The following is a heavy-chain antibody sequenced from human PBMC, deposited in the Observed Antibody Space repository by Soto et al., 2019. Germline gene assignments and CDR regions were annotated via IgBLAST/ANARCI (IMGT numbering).Heavy chain of an antibody. CDR1: GYSLISYG. V-gene: IGHV1-18*01. CDR2: ISGYTGDA. D-gene: IGHD3-10*01. Sequence: QVQLVQSGVEVKKPGASVKVSCKVSGYSLISYGITWVRQAPGQGLEWMGWISGYTGDADYAQKLQGRVTMTTDTSTSTAYMELRSLQSDDTAVYYCARVRYYGSGSYYNYFDYWGQGTLVTVSS. J-gene: IGHJ4*02. CDR3: ARVRYYGSGSYYNYFDY.